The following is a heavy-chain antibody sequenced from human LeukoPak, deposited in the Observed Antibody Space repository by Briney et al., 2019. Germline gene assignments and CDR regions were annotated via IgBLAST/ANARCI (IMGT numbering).Heavy chain of an antibody. CDR2: ISGSGGST. J-gene: IGHJ4*02. Sequence: GGSLRLSCAASGFTFSSYAMSWVRQAPGKGLEWVSAISGSGGSTYYADSVKGRFTISRDNSKNTLYLQMNSLRAEDTAVYYCAKVLFPYSSSWYPHYFDYWGQGTLVTVSS. V-gene: IGHV3-23*01. CDR1: GFTFSSYA. CDR3: AKVLFPYSSSWYPHYFDY. D-gene: IGHD6-13*01.